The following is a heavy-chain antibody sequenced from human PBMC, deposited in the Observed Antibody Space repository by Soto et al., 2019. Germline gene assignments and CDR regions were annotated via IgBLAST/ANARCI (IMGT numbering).Heavy chain of an antibody. D-gene: IGHD2-2*02. CDR3: ARQEYCSSTSCYKFDY. Sequence: XEYLFSSWKGCGSSLHSYWIGWVRQMPGKGLEWMGIIYLGDSNTRYSPTFQGQVTISADRSISTAYLQWSSLKASDTAMYYCARQEYCSSTSCYKFDYWGQGTLVTVSS. CDR2: IYLGDSNT. CDR1: GSSLHSYW. V-gene: IGHV5-51*01. J-gene: IGHJ4*02.